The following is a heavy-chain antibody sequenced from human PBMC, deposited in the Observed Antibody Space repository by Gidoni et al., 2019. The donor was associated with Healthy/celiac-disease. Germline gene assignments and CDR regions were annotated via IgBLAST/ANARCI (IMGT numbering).Heavy chain of an antibody. Sequence: QVQLQESGPGLVKPSQTLSLTCTVSCGSISSGAYYWSWIRQPPGKGLEGIGYIYYSGSTYYNPYLKSRVTISVDTSKNQFSLKLSSVTAADTAVYYCASRVLGYCSGGSCYSGDYWGQGTLVTVSS. CDR2: IYYSGST. V-gene: IGHV4-30-4*01. CDR1: CGSISSGAYY. J-gene: IGHJ4*02. CDR3: ASRVLGYCSGGSCYSGDY. D-gene: IGHD2-15*01.